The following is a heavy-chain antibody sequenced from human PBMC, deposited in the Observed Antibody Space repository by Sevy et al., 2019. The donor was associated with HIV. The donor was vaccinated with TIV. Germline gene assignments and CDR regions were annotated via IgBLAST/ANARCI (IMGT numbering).Heavy chain of an antibody. V-gene: IGHV3-30*18. CDR2: ISYDGSNK. CDR3: AKDLSRSDYDFWTVDAFDI. Sequence: GGSLRLSCAASGFTFSSYGMHWVRQAPGKGLEWVAVISYDGSNKYYADSVKGRFTISRDNSKNTLYLQMNSLRAEDTDVYYCAKDLSRSDYDFWTVDAFDIWGQGTMVTVSS. J-gene: IGHJ3*02. CDR1: GFTFSSYG. D-gene: IGHD3-3*01.